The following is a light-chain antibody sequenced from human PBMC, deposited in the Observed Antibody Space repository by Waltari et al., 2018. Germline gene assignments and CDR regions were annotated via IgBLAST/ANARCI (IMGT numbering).Light chain of an antibody. CDR2: VAS. Sequence: EIVLTQSPGTLSLSPGERATLSCRASQSVSSSYLAWYQQKPGQAPRLLLDVASSRATGIPDRFSGSGSGTDFTLTISRLEPEDFAVYYCQQYGSSPPNTFGQGTKLEIK. CDR3: QQYGSSPPNT. J-gene: IGKJ2*01. V-gene: IGKV3-20*01. CDR1: QSVSSSY.